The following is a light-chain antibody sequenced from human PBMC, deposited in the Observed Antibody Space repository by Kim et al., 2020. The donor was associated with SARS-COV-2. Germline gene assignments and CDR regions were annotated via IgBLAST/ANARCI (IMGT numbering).Light chain of an antibody. J-gene: IGKJ4*01. Sequence: PGERATLSCRARQSVSSSYLAWYQQKPGQAPRLLIYGASSRATGIPDRFSGSGSGTDFTLTISRLEPEDFAVYYCQQYGSSPLLTFGGGTKVDIK. CDR3: QQYGSSPLLT. CDR1: QSVSSSY. V-gene: IGKV3-20*01. CDR2: GAS.